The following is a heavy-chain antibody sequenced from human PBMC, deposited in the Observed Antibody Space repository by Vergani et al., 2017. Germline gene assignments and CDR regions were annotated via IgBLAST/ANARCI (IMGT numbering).Heavy chain of an antibody. Sequence: QVQLQESGPGLVKPSETLSLTCTVSGGSISSYYWSWIRQPPGKGLEWIGYIYYSGSTNYNPSLKSRVTISVDTSKNQFSLKLSSVTAADTAVYYCARDRIAIPYWGQGTLVTVSS. CDR3: ARDRIAIPY. J-gene: IGHJ4*02. D-gene: IGHD2-21*01. CDR1: GGSISSYY. CDR2: IYYSGST. V-gene: IGHV4-59*01.